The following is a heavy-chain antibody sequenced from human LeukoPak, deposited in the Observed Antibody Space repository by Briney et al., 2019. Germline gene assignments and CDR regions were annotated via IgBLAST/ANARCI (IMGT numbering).Heavy chain of an antibody. V-gene: IGHV3-9*01. CDR3: AKGNDYGDYPDW. CDR1: GFTFDDYA. D-gene: IGHD4-17*01. J-gene: IGHJ4*02. Sequence: GGSLRLSCAASGFTFDDYAMHWVRQAPGKGLEWVSGISWNSGSIGYADSVKGRFTISRDNAKNSLYLQMNSLRAEDTALYYCAKGNDYGDYPDWWGQGTLVTVSS. CDR2: ISWNSGSI.